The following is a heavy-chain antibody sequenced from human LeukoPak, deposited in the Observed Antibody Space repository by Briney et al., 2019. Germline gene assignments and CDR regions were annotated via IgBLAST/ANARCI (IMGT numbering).Heavy chain of an antibody. CDR3: TGTGWPD. V-gene: IGHV3-7*01. J-gene: IGHJ4*02. CDR2: VKHDGSVK. CDR1: GFTFTHW. Sequence: GGSLRLSCVVSGFTFTHWMYWARQGPGKGLGWVATVKHDGSVKYYMESVKGRFTISRDAARNSMFLQMNSLRVEDTAMYYCTGTGWPDWGQGTLVVVSS. D-gene: IGHD6-19*01.